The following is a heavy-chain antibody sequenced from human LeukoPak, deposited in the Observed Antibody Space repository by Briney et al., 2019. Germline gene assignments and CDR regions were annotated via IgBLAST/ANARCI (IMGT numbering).Heavy chain of an antibody. CDR1: GFTFRSSA. CDR2: ISGNSGHT. V-gene: IGHV3-23*01. Sequence: GGSLRLSCAVSGFTFRSSAMSWVRQAPGKGLEWGSAISGNSGHTYYADSVKGRFTISRDNSKNTLYLQMNSLRAEDTAVYYCAKVGFSEMEWLLYSDHWGQGTLVTVSS. CDR3: AKVGFSEMEWLLYSDH. J-gene: IGHJ4*02. D-gene: IGHD3-3*01.